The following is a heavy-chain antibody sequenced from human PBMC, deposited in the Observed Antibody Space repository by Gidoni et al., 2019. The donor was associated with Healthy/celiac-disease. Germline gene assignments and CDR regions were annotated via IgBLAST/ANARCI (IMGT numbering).Heavy chain of an antibody. CDR1: GFTFSSYG. D-gene: IGHD1-26*01. CDR3: AKDPVGATSGFDY. V-gene: IGHV3-30*18. CDR2: ISYDGSNK. J-gene: IGHJ4*02. Sequence: QVQLVESGGGVVQPARSLRLSCAASGFTFSSYGMHWVRQAPGKGLEWVAVISYDGSNKYYADSVKGRFTISRDNSKNTLYLQMNSLRAEDTAVYYCAKDPVGATSGFDYWGQGTLVTVSS.